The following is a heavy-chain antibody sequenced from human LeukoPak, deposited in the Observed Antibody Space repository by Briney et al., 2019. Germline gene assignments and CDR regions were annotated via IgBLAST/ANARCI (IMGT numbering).Heavy chain of an antibody. CDR2: IHTSGIT. J-gene: IGHJ5*02. CDR3: ARRRTLGVSGGCCWFDP. V-gene: IGHV4-4*09. D-gene: IGHD3-16*01. CDR1: GGSISSYY. Sequence: SETLSLTSTVPGGSISSYYWSWIRQPPGKGLEWIGYIHTSGITNYNPSIKSRVTISVDTSKNQFSLKLSSVTAADTAVYYCARRRTLGVSGGCCWFDPWGQGTLVTVSS.